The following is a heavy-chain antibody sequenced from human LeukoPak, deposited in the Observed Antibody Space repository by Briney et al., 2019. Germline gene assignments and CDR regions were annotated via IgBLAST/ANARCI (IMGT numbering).Heavy chain of an antibody. D-gene: IGHD3-22*01. CDR2: IRSDGSNI. CDR1: GFTFSSYG. CDR3: AKDTGTYYDSSGYYTFDY. Sequence: GGSLRLSCAASGFTFSSYGMHWVRQAPGKGLEWVAFIRSDGSNIYYADSVKGRFTISRDNSKNTLYLQMNSLRAEDTAVYFCAKDTGTYYDSSGYYTFDYWGQGTLVTVSS. J-gene: IGHJ4*02. V-gene: IGHV3-30*02.